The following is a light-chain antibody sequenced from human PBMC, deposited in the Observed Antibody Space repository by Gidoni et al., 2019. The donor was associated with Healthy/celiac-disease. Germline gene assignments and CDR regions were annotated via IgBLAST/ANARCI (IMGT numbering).Light chain of an antibody. V-gene: IGKV1-39*01. Sequence: DLQMTQSPSSLSASVGDSVTITCRASQSISSYLNWYQQKPGKAPKLLIYAASSLQSGVPSRFSGSGSGTDFTLTISRLQPEDFATYYWQQSYSTPLTFGGGTKVEIK. CDR3: QQSYSTPLT. CDR2: AAS. CDR1: QSISSY. J-gene: IGKJ4*01.